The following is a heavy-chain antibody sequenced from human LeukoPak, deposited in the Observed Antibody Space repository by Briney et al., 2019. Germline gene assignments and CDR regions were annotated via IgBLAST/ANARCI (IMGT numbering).Heavy chain of an antibody. V-gene: IGHV3-23*01. Sequence: GGSLRLSCVASGFTFNNYGMIWVRRAPGKGLEWVAGINAGGSHSYYADSGNGRFTSPRDNSKNTLYLQMNSLRAEDTAVYYCVFGELLFDYWGQGTVVSVSS. CDR2: INAGGSHS. CDR3: VFGELLFDY. D-gene: IGHD3-10*02. J-gene: IGHJ4*02. CDR1: GFTFNNYG.